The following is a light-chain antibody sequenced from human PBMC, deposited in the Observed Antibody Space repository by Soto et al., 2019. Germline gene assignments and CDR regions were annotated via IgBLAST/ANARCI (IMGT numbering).Light chain of an antibody. CDR3: QQYNSYRA. Sequence: DIQMTQSPSTLSASVGDRVSITCRASQRISRCLAWYQQKPGKAPPLLFYAASRSQSGVPSRCSGSGSGTEFTITISSLQHDDFANYYCQQYNSYRAFGQGTKVDI. J-gene: IGKJ1*01. V-gene: IGKV1-5*01. CDR2: AAS. CDR1: QRISRC.